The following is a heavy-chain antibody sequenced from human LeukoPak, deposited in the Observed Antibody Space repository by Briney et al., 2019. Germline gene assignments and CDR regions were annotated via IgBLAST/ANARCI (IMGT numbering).Heavy chain of an antibody. CDR1: GYTFTSYD. CDR2: MNPNSGNT. J-gene: IGHJ4*03. Sequence: ASVKVSCKASGYTFTSYDINWVRQATGQGLEWMGWMNPNSGNTGYAQKFQGRVTMTRNTSISTAYMELSSLRSEDTAVYYCARGGVQELSFDYWGQGTTVTVSS. CDR3: ARGGVQELSFDY. V-gene: IGHV1-8*01. D-gene: IGHD3-16*02.